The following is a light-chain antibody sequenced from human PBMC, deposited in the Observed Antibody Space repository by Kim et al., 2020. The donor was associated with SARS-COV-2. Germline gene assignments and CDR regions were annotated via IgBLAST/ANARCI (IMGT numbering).Light chain of an antibody. Sequence: QSALTQPASVSGSPGQSISISCSGTTADIGGYNSVAWYQHHPGKAPHLIIFDVTYRPSGVSTRFSGATSGNTASLTISELHPEDEADYYCSSYTRSTTWVFGGGTQLTVL. CDR2: DVT. CDR3: SSYTRSTTWV. CDR1: TADIGGYNS. V-gene: IGLV2-14*03. J-gene: IGLJ3*02.